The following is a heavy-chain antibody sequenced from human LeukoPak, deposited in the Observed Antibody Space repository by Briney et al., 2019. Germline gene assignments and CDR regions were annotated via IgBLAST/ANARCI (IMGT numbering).Heavy chain of an antibody. V-gene: IGHV3-23*01. D-gene: IGHD3-22*01. CDR1: GFTFSSDA. CDR3: AKGPRLGSGYHPDY. Sequence: PGGSLRLSXAASGFTFSSDAMTWVRQPPGEGLEWLSTITGSDDRTYYADSVKGRFTISRDYSKNTVHLQLNSLRAEDTAMYYCAKGPRLGSGYHPDYWGQGTLVTVSS. CDR2: ITGSDDRT. J-gene: IGHJ4*02.